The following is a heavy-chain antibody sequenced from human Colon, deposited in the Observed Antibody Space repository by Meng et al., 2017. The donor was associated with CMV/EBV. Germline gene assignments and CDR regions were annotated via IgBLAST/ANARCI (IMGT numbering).Heavy chain of an antibody. Sequence: QVQLVQSGAEVKKAGASVRVSCKASGYSFSNYVLHWVRQAPGQGLEWMGWISPGDVNGKYSQKFQGRVAITKDTSASTAYLDLSSLKSEDTAVYYCAITSLFDYWGQGTLVTVSS. CDR3: AITSLFDY. V-gene: IGHV1-3*01. CDR1: GYSFSNYV. CDR2: ISPGDVNG. J-gene: IGHJ4*02.